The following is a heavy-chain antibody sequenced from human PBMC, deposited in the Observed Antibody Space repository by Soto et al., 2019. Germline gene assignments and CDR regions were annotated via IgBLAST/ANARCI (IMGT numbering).Heavy chain of an antibody. Sequence: EVQLLESGGGLVQPGGSLRLSRAASGFTFSSYAMSWVRQAPGKGLEWVSAISGSGGSTYYADSVKGRFTISRDNSKNTLYLQMNSLRAEDTAVYYCAKDPSRYYDFYGMDVWGQGTTVTVSS. CDR1: GFTFSSYA. J-gene: IGHJ6*02. CDR3: AKDPSRYYDFYGMDV. D-gene: IGHD3-3*01. V-gene: IGHV3-23*01. CDR2: ISGSGGST.